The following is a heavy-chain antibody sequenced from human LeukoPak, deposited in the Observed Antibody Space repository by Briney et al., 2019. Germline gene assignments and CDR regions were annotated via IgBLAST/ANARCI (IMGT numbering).Heavy chain of an antibody. Sequence: SQTLSLTCAISGDSVSNNNAARNWIRHSPSRGLEWLGRTYYRSKWYTDYAVSVSSRITINPDASKNQFSLQLNSVTPEDTAVYYCASSSLRGSDAFDIWGQGTMVTVSS. CDR1: GDSVSNNNAA. J-gene: IGHJ3*02. D-gene: IGHD3-16*01. CDR3: ASSSLRGSDAFDI. CDR2: TYYRSKWYT. V-gene: IGHV6-1*01.